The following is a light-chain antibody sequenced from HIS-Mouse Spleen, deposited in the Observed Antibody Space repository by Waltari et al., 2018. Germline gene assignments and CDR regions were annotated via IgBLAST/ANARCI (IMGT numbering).Light chain of an antibody. Sequence: QSALTQPRSVSGSPGQSVTISCTGTSSDAGGYNYVPWYQQHPGKAPKLMIYDVSKRPSGVTDRFSGSKSGNTASLTISGLQAEDEADYYCCSYAGSYTFEVVFGGGTKLTVL. J-gene: IGLJ2*01. CDR2: DVS. CDR1: SSDAGGYNY. V-gene: IGLV2-11*01. CDR3: CSYAGSYTFEVV.